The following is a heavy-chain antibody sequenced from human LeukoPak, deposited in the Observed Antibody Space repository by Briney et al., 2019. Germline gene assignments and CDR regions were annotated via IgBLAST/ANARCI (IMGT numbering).Heavy chain of an antibody. V-gene: IGHV1-2*02. CDR1: GYTFNGYY. D-gene: IGHD2-15*01. J-gene: IGHJ3*02. Sequence: ASVKVSCKASGYTFNGYYMHWVRQAPGQGLEWMGWINPNSGGTNYAQKFQGRVTMTRDTSISTAYMELSRLRSDDTAVYYCARDRGYCSGGSCFDAFDIWGQGTMVTVSS. CDR3: ARDRGYCSGGSCFDAFDI. CDR2: INPNSGGT.